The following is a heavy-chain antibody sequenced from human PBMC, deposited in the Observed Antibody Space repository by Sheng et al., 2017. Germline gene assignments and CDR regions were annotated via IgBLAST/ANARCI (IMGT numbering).Heavy chain of an antibody. CDR1: GFTFSSYW. CDR3: ATTGDYAYYYGMGR. Sequence: EVQLVESGGGLVQPGGSLRLSCAASGFTFSSYWMSWVRQAPGKGLEWVANIKQDGSEKYYVDSVKGRFTISRDNAKNSLYLQMNSLRAEDTAVYYCATTGDYAYYYGMGRLGPRDHGHRLL. CDR2: IKQDGSEK. D-gene: IGHD4-17*01. V-gene: IGHV3-7*01. J-gene: IGHJ6*02.